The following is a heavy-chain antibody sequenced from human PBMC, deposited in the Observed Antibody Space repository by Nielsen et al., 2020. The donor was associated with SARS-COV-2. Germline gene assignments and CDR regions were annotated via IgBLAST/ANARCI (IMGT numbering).Heavy chain of an antibody. J-gene: IGHJ6*02. D-gene: IGHD2-2*01. V-gene: IGHV4-31*02. CDR3: ARDQERISNCSSTGCYGRPYYYYYGMDV. Sequence: WIRQPPGKGLEWIGYIYYSGSTYYNPSLKSRVTISVDTSKNQFSLKLSSVTAADTAVYYCARDQERISNCSSTGCYGRPYYYYYGMDVWGQGTTVTVSS. CDR2: IYYSGST.